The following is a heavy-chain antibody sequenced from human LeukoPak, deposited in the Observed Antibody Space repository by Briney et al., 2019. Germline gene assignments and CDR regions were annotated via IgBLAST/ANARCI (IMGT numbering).Heavy chain of an antibody. CDR3: AECGGKNRPGVGQAKFEPYLTY. Sequence: SETLSLTCTVSGYSISSGFYWGWIRQPPGKGLEWIGTIYHSGSTFYNPSLKRRVTISVDTSKNQFSLKLSSVTAADTAVYYVAECGGKNRPGVGQAKFEPYLTYWGREPRFTSSS. J-gene: IGHJ4*02. V-gene: IGHV4-38-2*02. D-gene: IGHD2-21*01. CDR2: IYHSGST. CDR1: GYSISSGFY.